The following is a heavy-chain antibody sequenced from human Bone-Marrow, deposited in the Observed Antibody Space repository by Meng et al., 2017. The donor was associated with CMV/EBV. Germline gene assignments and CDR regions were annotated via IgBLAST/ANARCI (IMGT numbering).Heavy chain of an antibody. CDR1: GFTFSSYA. D-gene: IGHD2-2*02. V-gene: IGHV3-23*03. Sequence: GGSLRLSCAASGFTFSSYAMSWVRQAPGKGLEWVSVIYRGGSSTYYADSVKGRFTISRDNSKNTLYLQMNSLRAEDTAVYYCAKPTRYCSSTSCYRGRGYSYGYDYWGQGTLVTVSS. CDR2: IYRGGSST. CDR3: AKPTRYCSSTSCYRGRGYSYGYDY. J-gene: IGHJ4*02.